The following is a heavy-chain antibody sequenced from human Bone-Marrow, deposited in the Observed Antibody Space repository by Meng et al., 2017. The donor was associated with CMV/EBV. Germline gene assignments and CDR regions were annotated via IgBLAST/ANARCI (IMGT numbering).Heavy chain of an antibody. J-gene: IGHJ6*02. CDR1: GYTFTGYY. D-gene: IGHD6-6*01. CDR2: INPNSGGT. Sequence: ASVKVSCKASGYTFTGYYMHWVRQAPGQGLEWMGWINPNSGGTNYAQKFQGRVTMTRDTSISTAYMELSRLRSDDTAVYYCARDGWEQPVRKDLYYYYYGMDVWGQGTTVTVSS. CDR3: ARDGWEQPVRKDLYYYYYGMDV. V-gene: IGHV1-2*02.